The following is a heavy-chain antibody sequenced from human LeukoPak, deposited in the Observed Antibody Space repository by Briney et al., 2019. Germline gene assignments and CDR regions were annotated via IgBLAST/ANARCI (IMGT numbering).Heavy chain of an antibody. CDR3: AKAKAGYYGSGSYGWFDY. CDR1: GFTFDDYA. Sequence: PGRSLRLSCAASGFTFDDYAMHWVRQAPGKGLGWVSGISWNSGSIGYADSVKGRFTISRDNAKNSLYLQMNSLRAEDTALYYCAKAKAGYYGSGSYGWFDYWGQGTLVTVSS. J-gene: IGHJ4*02. D-gene: IGHD3-10*01. CDR2: ISWNSGSI. V-gene: IGHV3-9*01.